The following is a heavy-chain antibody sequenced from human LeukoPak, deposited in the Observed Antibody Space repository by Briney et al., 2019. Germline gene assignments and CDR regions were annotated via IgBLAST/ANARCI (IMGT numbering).Heavy chain of an antibody. CDR3: ARGGWYYDSGYFDY. J-gene: IGHJ4*02. Sequence: ASVKVSCKASGYTFTGYYMHWVRQAPGQGLEWMGWINPNSGGTNYAQKFQGRVTMTRDTSISTAYMELSRLRSDDTAVYYRARGGWYYDSGYFDYWGQGTLVTVSS. CDR2: INPNSGGT. V-gene: IGHV1-2*02. D-gene: IGHD3-22*01. CDR1: GYTFTGYY.